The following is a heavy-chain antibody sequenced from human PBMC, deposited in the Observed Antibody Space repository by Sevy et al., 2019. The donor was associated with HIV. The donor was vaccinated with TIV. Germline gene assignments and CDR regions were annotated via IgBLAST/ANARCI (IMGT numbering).Heavy chain of an antibody. Sequence: GGSLRLSCAASAFTVSSDYMTWVRQAPGKGLEWVSVIYSGGTTYYADSVKGRFTISRDNSKNTVYLQMNSLRAEDTAVYYCARESSSTWQAGYYGMAVWGQGTTVTVSS. CDR3: ARESSSTWQAGYYGMAV. CDR2: IYSGGTT. V-gene: IGHV3-66*01. D-gene: IGHD6-13*01. CDR1: AFTVSSDY. J-gene: IGHJ6*02.